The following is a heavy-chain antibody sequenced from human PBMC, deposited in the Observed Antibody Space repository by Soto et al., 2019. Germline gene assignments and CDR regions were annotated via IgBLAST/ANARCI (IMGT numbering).Heavy chain of an antibody. Sequence: SATLSPTCTVSAASITSSAYYWGWFRQPPGKGLEYMGTVYYSGNSYYNPSLKSRVTMSVDTSKNQFSLKLSSVTAADTAVYYCARHYTISAYYYYMDVWGKGTTVTVSS. CDR3: ARHYTISAYYYYMDV. J-gene: IGHJ6*03. D-gene: IGHD2-2*02. V-gene: IGHV4-39*01. CDR2: VYYSGNS. CDR1: AASITSSAYY.